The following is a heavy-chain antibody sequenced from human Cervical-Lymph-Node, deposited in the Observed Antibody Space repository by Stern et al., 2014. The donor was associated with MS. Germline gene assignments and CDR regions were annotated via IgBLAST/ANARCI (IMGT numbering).Heavy chain of an antibody. V-gene: IGHV4-34*01. D-gene: IGHD6-19*01. J-gene: IGHJ4*02. CDR3: ARGPSGWYYFDY. CDR1: GGSFSGYY. Sequence: QVQLQQWGAGLLKPSETLSLTCAVYGGSFSGYYWSWIRQPPGKGLEWIGQIHHRGTTNYTPSLTIHSTISLDTFKNQFSLKLSSVTAADTAVYYCARGPSGWYYFDYWGQGTLVTVSS. CDR2: IHHRGTT.